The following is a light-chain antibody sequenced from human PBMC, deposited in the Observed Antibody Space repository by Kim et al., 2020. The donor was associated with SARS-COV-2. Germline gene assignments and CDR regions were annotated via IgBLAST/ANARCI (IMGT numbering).Light chain of an antibody. CDR3: CSTSNTLDYV. Sequence: GRSITISCSGTSCDIGNSNSVSWYQQHSGEAPRLISSDVRDRPSGVSARFSGSKSANMASLTISGLRSEDEADYYCCSTSNTLDYVFGSGTRVTVL. CDR1: SCDIGNSNS. CDR2: DVR. J-gene: IGLJ1*01. V-gene: IGLV2-14*03.